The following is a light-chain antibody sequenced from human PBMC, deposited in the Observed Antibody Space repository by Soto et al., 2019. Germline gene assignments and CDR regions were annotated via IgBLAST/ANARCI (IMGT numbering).Light chain of an antibody. CDR3: QQYETYSGT. CDR2: RAS. Sequence: DIQMTQSPSSLFASVGDRVTITCRASQIINTWLAWYQQRPGKAPKLLIYRASNLVNGVTSRFSGSGSGTEFTLTISSLQPDDFSIYYCQQYETYSGTFGPGTKVDL. J-gene: IGKJ3*01. V-gene: IGKV1-5*03. CDR1: QIINTW.